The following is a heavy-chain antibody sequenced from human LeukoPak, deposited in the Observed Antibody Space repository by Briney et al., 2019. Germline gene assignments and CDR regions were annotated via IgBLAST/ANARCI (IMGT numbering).Heavy chain of an antibody. D-gene: IGHD2-15*01. Sequence: GSSVKVSCKASGGTFSNYAISWVRQAPGQGLEWMGGIIPIFGTANYAQKFQGRVTITADESTSTAYMELSSLRSEDTAVYYCARDLYCSGGSCYVWWGQGTLVTVSS. CDR2: IIPIFGTA. CDR3: ARDLYCSGGSCYVW. V-gene: IGHV1-69*01. J-gene: IGHJ4*02. CDR1: GGTFSNYA.